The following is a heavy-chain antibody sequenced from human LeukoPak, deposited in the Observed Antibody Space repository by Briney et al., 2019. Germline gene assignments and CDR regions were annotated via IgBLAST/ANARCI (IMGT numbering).Heavy chain of an antibody. J-gene: IGHJ3*02. CDR2: IFYTGST. D-gene: IGHD6-13*01. Sequence: PSETLSLTCTVSGGSISSGGYYWSWVRQHPGKGLEWIGYIFYTGSTYYNPSLKSRLTISLDTSKNQFSLKLSSATAADTAVYYCARDPAAADPSDAFDTWGQGTMVTVSS. CDR3: ARDPAAADPSDAFDT. CDR1: GGSISSGGYY. V-gene: IGHV4-31*03.